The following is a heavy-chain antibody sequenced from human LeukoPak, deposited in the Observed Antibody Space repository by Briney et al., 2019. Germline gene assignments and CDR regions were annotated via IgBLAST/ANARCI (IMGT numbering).Heavy chain of an antibody. D-gene: IGHD6-13*01. V-gene: IGHV3-30-3*01. CDR2: ISYDGSNK. CDR3: ARDHSSSWDGGPFDY. Sequence: PGGSLRLSCAASGFTFSSYAMHWVRQAPGKGLEWVAVISYDGSNKYYADSVKGRFTISRDNSKNTLYLQMNSLRAKDTAVYYCARDHSSSWDGGPFDYWGQGTLVTVSS. CDR1: GFTFSSYA. J-gene: IGHJ4*02.